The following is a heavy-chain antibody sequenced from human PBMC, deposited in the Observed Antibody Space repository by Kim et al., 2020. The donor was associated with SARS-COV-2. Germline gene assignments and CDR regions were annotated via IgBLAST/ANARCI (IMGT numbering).Heavy chain of an antibody. CDR2: INTNTGNP. V-gene: IGHV7-4-1*02. J-gene: IGHJ6*02. D-gene: IGHD3-10*01. Sequence: ASVKVSCKASGYTFTSYAMNWVRQAPGQGLEWMGWINTNTGNPTYAQGFTGRFVFSLDTSVSTAYLQISSLKAEDTAVYYCASVDYGSGSYIPSYERYYYGMDVWGQGTTVTVSS. CDR1: GYTFTSYA. CDR3: ASVDYGSGSYIPSYERYYYGMDV.